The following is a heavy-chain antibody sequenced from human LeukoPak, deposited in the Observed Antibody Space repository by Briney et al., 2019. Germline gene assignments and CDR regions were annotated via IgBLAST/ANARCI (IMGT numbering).Heavy chain of an antibody. CDR3: TTELAVAEAFDI. Sequence: AGGSLRLSCAASGFTFSNAWMSWVRQAPGKGLEWVGRIKSKTDGGTTDYAAPVKGRFTISRDDSKNTLYLQMNSLKTEDTAVYYCTTELAVAEAFDIWGQGTMVTVSS. V-gene: IGHV3-15*01. D-gene: IGHD6-19*01. CDR2: IKSKTDGGTT. CDR1: GFTFSNAW. J-gene: IGHJ3*02.